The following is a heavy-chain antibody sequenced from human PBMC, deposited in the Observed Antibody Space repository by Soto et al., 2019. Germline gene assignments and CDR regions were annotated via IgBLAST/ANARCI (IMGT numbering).Heavy chain of an antibody. Sequence: GGSLRLSCAASGFTFSSYSMNWVRQAPGKGLEWVSCISSSSSTIYYADSVKGRFTISRDNAKNSLYLQMNSLRDEDTAVYYCARDIVVVTATSYYYYGMDVWGQGTTVTVSS. D-gene: IGHD2-21*02. CDR1: GFTFSSYS. CDR2: ISSSSSTI. J-gene: IGHJ6*02. CDR3: ARDIVVVTATSYYYYGMDV. V-gene: IGHV3-48*02.